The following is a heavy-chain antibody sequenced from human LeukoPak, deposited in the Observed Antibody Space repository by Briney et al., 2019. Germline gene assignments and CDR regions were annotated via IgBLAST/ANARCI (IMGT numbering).Heavy chain of an antibody. Sequence: SETLSLTCTVSGGSISSSSYYWGWIRQPPGKGLEWIGNIYYSGSTYYNPSLKSRVTTSVDTSKNQFSLKLSSVTAADTAVYSCARGGLLYYFDYWGQGTLVTVSS. CDR3: ARGGLLYYFDY. CDR1: GGSISSSSYY. CDR2: IYYSGST. D-gene: IGHD5-18*01. V-gene: IGHV4-39*07. J-gene: IGHJ4*02.